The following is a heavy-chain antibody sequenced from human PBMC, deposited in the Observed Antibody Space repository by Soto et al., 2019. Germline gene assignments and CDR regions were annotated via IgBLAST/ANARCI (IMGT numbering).Heavy chain of an antibody. CDR1: CGSINSSSYF. V-gene: IGHV4-39*01. D-gene: IGHD6-19*01. CDR3: ARHYSSGSRNWFDP. Sequence: SETLSLTCSFSCGSINSSSYFWGWVRQPPGKGLEWIGSIYYSGSTYYNPSLRSRVTISVDTSKNQFSLKLSSVTAADTAVFYCARHYSSGSRNWFDPWGQGTLVTVSS. J-gene: IGHJ5*02. CDR2: IYYSGST.